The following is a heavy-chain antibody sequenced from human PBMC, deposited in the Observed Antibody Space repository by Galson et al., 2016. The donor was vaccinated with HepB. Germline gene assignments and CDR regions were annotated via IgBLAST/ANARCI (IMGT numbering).Heavy chain of an antibody. D-gene: IGHD2-2*01. CDR3: SPMGHCSSSGCYLGYYHHFYMDV. CDR1: GGNFSSHG. V-gene: IGHV1-69*13. Sequence: VKVSCKAFGGNFSSHGVSWVRQAPGQGLEWMGGTIPIFGITNYAQRFQGRVTITAGESTTTAYLELNSLTSEYTAVYYCSPMGHCSSSGCYLGYYHHFYMDVWGKGTTLTVSS. J-gene: IGHJ6*03. CDR2: TIPIFGIT.